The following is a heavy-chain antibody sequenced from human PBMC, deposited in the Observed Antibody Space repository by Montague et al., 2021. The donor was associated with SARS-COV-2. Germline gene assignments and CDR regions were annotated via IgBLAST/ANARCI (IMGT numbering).Heavy chain of an antibody. CDR2: ITSDGRSR. V-gene: IGHV3-33*01. Sequence: SLRLSCATSGFTFSNFGMLWIRQPPGKGLEWVALITSDGRSRDSVEGRFSVSRDNSKKMVFLQMNSLGAEDTAIYYCARRDAYSAFDYWGQGTLVTVSS. CDR3: ARRDAYSAFDY. D-gene: IGHD5-24*01. CDR1: GFTFSNFG. J-gene: IGHJ4*02.